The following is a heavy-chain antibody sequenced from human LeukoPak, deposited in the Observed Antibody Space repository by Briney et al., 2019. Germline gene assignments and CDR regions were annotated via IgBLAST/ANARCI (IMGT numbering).Heavy chain of an antibody. V-gene: IGHV4-59*08. CDR2: IYYSGST. D-gene: IGHD3-3*01. CDR3: ARVESVTIFGVVIEYYFDY. Sequence: PSETLSLTCTVSGGSISSYHWSWIRQPPGKGLEWIGYIYYSGSTNYNPSLKSRVTISVDTSKNQFSLKLGSVTAADTAVYYCARVESVTIFGVVIEYYFDYWGQGTLVTVSS. J-gene: IGHJ4*02. CDR1: GGSISSYH.